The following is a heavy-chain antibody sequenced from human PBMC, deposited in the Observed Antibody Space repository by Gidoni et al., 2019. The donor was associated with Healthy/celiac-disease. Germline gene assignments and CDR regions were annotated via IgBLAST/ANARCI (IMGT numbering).Heavy chain of an antibody. CDR2: IIPILGIA. V-gene: IGHV1-69*04. CDR3: AGGVGSPNAFDI. D-gene: IGHD1-26*01. Sequence: QVQLVQSGAEVKKPGSSVNVSCKASGGTFSSYAISWVRQAPGQGLEWMGRIIPILGIANYAQKFQGRVTITADKSTSTAYMELSSLRSEDTAVYYCAGGVGSPNAFDIWGQGTMVTVSS. J-gene: IGHJ3*02. CDR1: GGTFSSYA.